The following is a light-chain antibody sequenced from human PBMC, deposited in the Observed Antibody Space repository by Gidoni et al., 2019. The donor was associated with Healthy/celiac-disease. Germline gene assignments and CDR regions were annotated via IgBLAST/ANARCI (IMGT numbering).Light chain of an antibody. J-gene: IGLJ2*01. CDR3: CSYAGSYTFEV. Sequence: QSALTQPRPVSGSPGQSVTLSCPGTSSDVGGYNYVSWYQQHPGKAPKLMIYDVSKRPSGVPDRFSGSKSGNTASLTISGLQAEDEADYYCCSYAGSYTFEVFGGGTKLTVL. V-gene: IGLV2-11*01. CDR1: SSDVGGYNY. CDR2: DVS.